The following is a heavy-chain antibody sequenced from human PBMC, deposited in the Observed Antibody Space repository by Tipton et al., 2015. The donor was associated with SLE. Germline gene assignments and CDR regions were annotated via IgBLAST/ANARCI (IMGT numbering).Heavy chain of an antibody. CDR2: IYYSGST. Sequence: TLSLTCTVSGGSISGSSYYWGWIRQPPGKGLEWIGSIYYSGSTYYNPSLKSRVTISVDTSKNQFSLKLSSVTAADTAVYYCARLRVISYYFDYWGQGTLVTVSS. CDR1: GGSISGSSYY. D-gene: IGHD2-21*01. CDR3: ARLRVISYYFDY. V-gene: IGHV4-39*07. J-gene: IGHJ4*02.